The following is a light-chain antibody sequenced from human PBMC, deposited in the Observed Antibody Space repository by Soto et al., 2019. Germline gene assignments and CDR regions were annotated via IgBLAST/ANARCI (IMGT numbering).Light chain of an antibody. J-gene: IGKJ4*01. CDR2: DAS. CDR3: WQRSSCPPLT. CDR1: QSVSSK. Sequence: VMSQSPATLSLSPGERATLSCRASQSVSSKFACYHQKTRHDPPRLLYDASTSAASIIASFSSGSWSATFFTLTISRLDAEDAVYYCWQRSSCPPLTFGGGTKVDIK. V-gene: IGKV3-11*01.